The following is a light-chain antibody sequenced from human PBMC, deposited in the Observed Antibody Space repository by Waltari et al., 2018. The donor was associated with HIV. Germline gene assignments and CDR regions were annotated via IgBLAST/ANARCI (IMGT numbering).Light chain of an antibody. CDR3: ATWDDSSSGSWV. J-gene: IGLJ3*02. CDR1: SSNIGGPF. CDR2: RKN. V-gene: IGLV1-47*01. Sequence: QSVLTQPPSASGTPGQRVTISCSGGSSNIGGPFVYWYQLVAGTTPKLFIFRKNKRPSGVPDRFSGSKSGTSASLSISGLRPEDEADYYCATWDDSSSGSWVFGGGTKVTVL.